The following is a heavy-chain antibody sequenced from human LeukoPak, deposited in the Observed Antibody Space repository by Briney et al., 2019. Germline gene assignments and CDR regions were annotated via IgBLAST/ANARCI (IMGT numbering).Heavy chain of an antibody. CDR2: IYYSGSN. D-gene: IGHD3-22*01. J-gene: IGHJ4*02. CDR1: GGSISSYY. V-gene: IGHV4-59*01. Sequence: SETLSFTCSVSGGSISSYYWSWIRQPPGKGLEWIGYIYYSGSNNYHPSLKSRLTISVDTSKNQFSLKLSTETAADTAVYYCARRRRYYYERSGYYQGGDFDYWGQGTLATVSS. CDR3: ARRRRYYYERSGYYQGGDFDY.